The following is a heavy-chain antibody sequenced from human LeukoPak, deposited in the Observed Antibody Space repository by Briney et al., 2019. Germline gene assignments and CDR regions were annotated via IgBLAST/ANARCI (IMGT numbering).Heavy chain of an antibody. CDR3: ARDRDSDFSYYYYMDV. D-gene: IGHD3-3*01. CDR1: GYTFTSYD. J-gene: IGHJ6*03. Sequence: ASVKVSCKASGYTFTSYDINWVRQAPGQGLEWMGIINPSGGSTSYAQKFQGRVTMTRDTSTSTVYMELSSLRSEDTAVYYCARDRDSDFSYYYYMDVWGKGTTVTVSS. CDR2: INPSGGST. V-gene: IGHV1-46*01.